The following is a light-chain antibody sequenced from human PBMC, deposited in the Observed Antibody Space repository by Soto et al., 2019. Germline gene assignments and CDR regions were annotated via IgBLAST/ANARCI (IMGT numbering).Light chain of an antibody. CDR3: HQYYSTPPT. Sequence: DIVMTQSPDSLAVSLGERATINCKSSQSVLYSSNNKNYLAWYQQKPGQPPKLLIYWASTRESGVPDRFSGSGSWTDFTLTISSLQAEDVAVYYCHQYYSTPPTFGQGTKLEIK. V-gene: IGKV4-1*01. J-gene: IGKJ2*01. CDR2: WAS. CDR1: QSVLYSSNNKNY.